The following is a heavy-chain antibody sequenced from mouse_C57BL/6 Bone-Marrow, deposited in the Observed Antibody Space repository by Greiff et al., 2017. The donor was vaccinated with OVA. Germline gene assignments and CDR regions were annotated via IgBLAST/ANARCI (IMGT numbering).Heavy chain of an antibody. J-gene: IGHJ4*01. Sequence: EVQLQQSGPELVKPGASVKISCKASGYTFTDYYMNWVKQSHGKSLEWIGDINPNNGGTSYNQKFKGKATLTVDKSSSTAYMELRSLTSEDSAVYYCARCSYYSNSFFYAMDYWGQGTSVTVSS. CDR3: ARCSYYSNSFFYAMDY. V-gene: IGHV1-26*01. CDR1: GYTFTDYY. D-gene: IGHD2-5*01. CDR2: INPNNGGT.